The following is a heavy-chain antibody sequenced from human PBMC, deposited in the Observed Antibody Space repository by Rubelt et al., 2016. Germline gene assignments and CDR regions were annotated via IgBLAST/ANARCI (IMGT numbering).Heavy chain of an antibody. CDR3: TRAGRGLDV. CDR1: GFSFSSCG. J-gene: IGHJ6*02. Sequence: GGGVVQPGGSLRLSCAASGFSFSSCGMHWVRQASGKGLEWVGHIRDRPNNYATLYAASVKGRFIISRDDSENTAYLQMNSLRTEDTAIYYCTRAGRGLDVWGQGTTVTVFS. D-gene: IGHD3-10*01. V-gene: IGHV3-73*02. CDR2: IRDRPNNYAT.